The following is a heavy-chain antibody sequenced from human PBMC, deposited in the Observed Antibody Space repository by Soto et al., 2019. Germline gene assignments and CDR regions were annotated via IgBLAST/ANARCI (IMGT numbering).Heavy chain of an antibody. CDR3: ARGPPSGSFSLTPRY. Sequence: QVQLVQSGPEVKKPGASVKVSCQASGYSFHNYGIIWVRQAPGQGLEWMGWIIGQIAKTNYEQKFQGKVSMTTDTSTSIAYLELNTLTSDDTAIYFCARGPPSGSFSLTPRYWGQGTLVTVSS. CDR2: IIGQIAKT. V-gene: IGHV1-18*01. CDR1: GYSFHNYG. J-gene: IGHJ4*02. D-gene: IGHD1-26*01.